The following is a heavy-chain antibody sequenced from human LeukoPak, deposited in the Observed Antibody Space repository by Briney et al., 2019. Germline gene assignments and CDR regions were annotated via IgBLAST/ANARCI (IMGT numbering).Heavy chain of an antibody. CDR1: GFTFSDYY. J-gene: IGHJ4*02. V-gene: IGHV3-11*05. Sequence: GGSLRLSCAASGFTFSDYYMSWIRQAPGKGLEWVSYISSSSRYTNYADSVKGRFTISRDNAQNSLYLQINSLRAEDTAVYYCARDFTSDYDILTGYSPYYFDYWGQGTLVTVSS. CDR2: ISSSSRYT. CDR3: ARDFTSDYDILTGYSPYYFDY. D-gene: IGHD3-9*01.